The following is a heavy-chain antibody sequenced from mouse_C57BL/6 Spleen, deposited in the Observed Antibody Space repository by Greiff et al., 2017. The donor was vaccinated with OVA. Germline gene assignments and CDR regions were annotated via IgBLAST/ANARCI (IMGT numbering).Heavy chain of an antibody. Sequence: QVQLKQSGPGLVQPSQSLSITCTVSGFSFTSYGVHWVRQSPGTGLAWLGVIWSGGSTDYNAAFISRLSISKYNSKSQVFLNMNSLQANDTAIYYCARDLPRGAWFAYWGQGTLVTVSA. V-gene: IGHV2-2*02. CDR3: ARDLPRGAWFAY. CDR2: IWSGGST. CDR1: GFSFTSYG. J-gene: IGHJ3*01.